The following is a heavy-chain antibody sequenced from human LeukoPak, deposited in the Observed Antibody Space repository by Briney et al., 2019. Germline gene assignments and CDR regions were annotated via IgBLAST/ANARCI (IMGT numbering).Heavy chain of an antibody. CDR1: GGSISSYY. Sequence: SETLSLTCTVSGGSISSYYWSWIRQPPGKGLEWIGYINYSGSTNYNPSLKSRVTISVDTSKNQFSLKLSSVTAADTAVYYCARHPRVLRYFDWSTDAFDIWGQGTMVTVSS. J-gene: IGHJ3*02. CDR3: ARHPRVLRYFDWSTDAFDI. CDR2: INYSGST. D-gene: IGHD3-9*01. V-gene: IGHV4-59*08.